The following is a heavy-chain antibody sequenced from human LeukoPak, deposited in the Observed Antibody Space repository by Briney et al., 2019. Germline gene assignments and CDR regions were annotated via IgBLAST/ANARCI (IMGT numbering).Heavy chain of an antibody. D-gene: IGHD3-10*01. V-gene: IGHV4-34*01. CDR2: INHSGST. CDR3: ERPPNGSGSLDT. Sequence: KTSESLSLTCAVYGESFSGHYWTWIRQPPGRGLEWIGGINHSGSTTSYPALNNRVIITIDTSNKQFSLKQISVTAAATAVYYCERPPNGSGSLDTWGQGTLVTVS. J-gene: IGHJ5*02. CDR1: GESFSGHY.